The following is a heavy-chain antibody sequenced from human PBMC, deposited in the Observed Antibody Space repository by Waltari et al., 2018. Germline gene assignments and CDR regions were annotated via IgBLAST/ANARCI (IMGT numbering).Heavy chain of an antibody. CDR3: AKERDSSGYYRSVFDY. J-gene: IGHJ4*02. CDR1: AFTFDDYA. Sequence: EVQLVESGGGLVQPGRSLRLSCAASAFTFDDYAMHWVRHAPGKGLEWVPGISWNSGGIGYADSVKGRFTISRDNAKNSLYLQMNSLRAEDTALYYCAKERDSSGYYRSVFDYWGQGTLVTVSS. D-gene: IGHD3-22*01. V-gene: IGHV3-9*01. CDR2: ISWNSGGI.